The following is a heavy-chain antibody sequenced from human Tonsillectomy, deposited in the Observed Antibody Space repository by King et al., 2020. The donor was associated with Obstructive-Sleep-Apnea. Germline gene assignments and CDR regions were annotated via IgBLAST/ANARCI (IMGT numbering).Heavy chain of an antibody. V-gene: IGHV3-9*01. CDR1: GFTFDDYA. CDR2: ISWNSGTI. CDR3: AKDSHEGYCSSTSCSAFDY. D-gene: IGHD2-2*01. Sequence: VQLVESGGGLVQPGRSLRLSSAASGFTFDDYAMHWVRQAPGKGLEWVSGISWNSGTIDYADSVKGRFTISRDDAKNSLYLQMNSLRVEDTALYYCAKDSHEGYCSSTSCSAFDYWGQGTLVTVSS. J-gene: IGHJ4*02.